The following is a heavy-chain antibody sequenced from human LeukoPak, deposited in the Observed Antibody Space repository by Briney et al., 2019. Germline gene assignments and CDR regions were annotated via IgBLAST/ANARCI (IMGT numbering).Heavy chain of an antibody. CDR1: GYTFTTYA. D-gene: IGHD2-2*01. Sequence: ASVKVSCKASGYTFTTYAMHWVRQAPGQRLEWMGWINGGSGNTKYSQKFQGRVTITRDTSASTAYMELSSLRSEDTALYYCARDMVKGVVVVPAARAFDPWGQGTLVTVSS. V-gene: IGHV1-3*01. J-gene: IGHJ5*02. CDR2: INGGSGNT. CDR3: ARDMVKGVVVVPAARAFDP.